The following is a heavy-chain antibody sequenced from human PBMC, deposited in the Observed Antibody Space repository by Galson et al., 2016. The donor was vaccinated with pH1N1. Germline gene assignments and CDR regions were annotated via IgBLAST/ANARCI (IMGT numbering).Heavy chain of an antibody. D-gene: IGHD3-16*01. CDR1: GFTFSNFA. Sequence: SLRLSCAASGFTFSNFAMTWVRQAPGQGLEWVSIILAPGETSSYADSVKGRFTISRDDRKNTMYLQMNSLRAEDTAVYYCARSGGSGDDYFEHFDNWGQGTLVTVSS. V-gene: IGHV3-23*01. CDR3: ARSGGSGDDYFEHFDN. J-gene: IGHJ4*02. CDR2: ILAPGETS.